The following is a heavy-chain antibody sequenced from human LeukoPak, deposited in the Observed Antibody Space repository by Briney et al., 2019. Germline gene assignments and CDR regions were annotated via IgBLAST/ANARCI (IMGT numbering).Heavy chain of an antibody. J-gene: IGHJ4*02. D-gene: IGHD3-9*01. CDR2: IRSKAYGGTT. CDR1: GFTFGDYA. CDR3: TRDSNYDILTGAFDY. V-gene: IGHV3-49*03. Sequence: GRSLRLSCTASGFTFGDYAMSWFRQAPGKGLEWVGFIRSKAYGGTTEYAASVKGRLTISRDDSKSIAYLQMNSLKTEDTAVYYCTRDSNYDILTGAFDYWGLGTLVTVSS.